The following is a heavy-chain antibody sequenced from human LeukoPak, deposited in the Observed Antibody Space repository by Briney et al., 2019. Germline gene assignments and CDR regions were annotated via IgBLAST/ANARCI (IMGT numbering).Heavy chain of an antibody. CDR3: ARGRYYYGSGSFDY. D-gene: IGHD3-10*01. V-gene: IGHV4-34*01. CDR1: GGSFSGYY. Sequence: SETLSLTCAVYGGSFSGYYWSWIRQPPGKGLEWIGEINHSGSTNYNPSLKSRVTISVDTSKNQFSLKLSSVTAAHTAVYYCARGRYYYGSGSFDYWGQGTLVTVSS. J-gene: IGHJ4*02. CDR2: INHSGST.